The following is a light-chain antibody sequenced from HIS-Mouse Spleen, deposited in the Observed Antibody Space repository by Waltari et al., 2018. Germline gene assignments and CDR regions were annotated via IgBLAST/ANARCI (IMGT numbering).Light chain of an antibody. J-gene: IGLJ3*02. Sequence: QSVLTQPPSASGTPGQRVTISCSGSSPNIGSNYVSWYQQLPGTAPKLLIYRNNQRPSGVPDRFSGSKSGTSASLAISGLRSEDEADYYCAAWDDSLSGRGVFGGGTKLTVL. CDR3: AAWDDSLSGRGV. CDR2: RNN. V-gene: IGLV1-47*01. CDR1: SPNIGSNY.